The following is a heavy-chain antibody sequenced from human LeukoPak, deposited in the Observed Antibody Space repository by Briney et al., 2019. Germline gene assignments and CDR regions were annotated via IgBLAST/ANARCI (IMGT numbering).Heavy chain of an antibody. V-gene: IGHV4-39*07. D-gene: IGHD6-6*01. Sequence: PSETLSLTCTVSGGSISSSSYYWGWIRQPPGKGLEWIGSIYYSGSTYYNPSLKSRVTISVDTSKNQFSLKLSSVTAADTAVYYCARGFEEGRLDYYYYYMDVWGKGTTVTVSS. CDR1: GGSISSSSYY. CDR3: ARGFEEGRLDYYYYYMDV. J-gene: IGHJ6*03. CDR2: IYYSGST.